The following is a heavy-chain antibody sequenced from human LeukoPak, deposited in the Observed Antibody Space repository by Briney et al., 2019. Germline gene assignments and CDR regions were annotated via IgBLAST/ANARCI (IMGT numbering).Heavy chain of an antibody. D-gene: IGHD2-15*01. CDR1: GFSFNTYG. V-gene: IGHV3-30*18. Sequence: PGGSLKLSCAASGFSFNTYGMHWVRQAPGKGLEWVADISYGGSDEYYADSVKGRFTISRDNSKNMLYLQMNSLRADDTAVYYCAKDRGSGCRGGTCYSNWFEPWGQGTLVTVSS. CDR3: AKDRGSGCRGGTCYSNWFEP. J-gene: IGHJ5*02. CDR2: ISYGGSDE.